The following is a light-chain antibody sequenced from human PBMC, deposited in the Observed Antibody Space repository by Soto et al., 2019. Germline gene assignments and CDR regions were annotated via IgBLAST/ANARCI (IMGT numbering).Light chain of an antibody. V-gene: IGKV1-33*01. CDR3: QQYENLPT. J-gene: IGKJ5*01. CDR2: DAS. Sequence: IQMTQSPFSLSASVGDRVTITCQASQNINNYLNWYQQKPGRAPKLLIYDASNLEAGVPSRFRGSGSGTDFTFTISRLQPEDIATYYWQQYENLPTFGQGTRLEIK. CDR1: QNINNY.